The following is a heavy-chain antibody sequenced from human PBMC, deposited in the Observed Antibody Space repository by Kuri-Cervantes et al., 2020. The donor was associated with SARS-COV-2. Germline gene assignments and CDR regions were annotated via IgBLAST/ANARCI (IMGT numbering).Heavy chain of an antibody. CDR3: ARRLAYCAGDCSYYFDY. D-gene: IGHD2-21*02. CDR1: GGSISSYY. V-gene: IGHV4-59*08. CDR2: IYYSGST. J-gene: IGHJ4*02. Sequence: GSLRLSCTVSGGSISSYYWSWIRQPPGKGLEWIGYIYYSGSTNYNPSLKSRVTISVDTSKNQFSLKLSSVTAADTAVYYCARRLAYCAGDCSYYFDYWGQGTLVTVSS.